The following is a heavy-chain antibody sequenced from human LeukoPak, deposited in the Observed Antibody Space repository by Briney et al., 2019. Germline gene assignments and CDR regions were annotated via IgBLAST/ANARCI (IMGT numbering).Heavy chain of an antibody. CDR3: ARPGGNYPNKYWYFDL. V-gene: IGHV3-66*04. J-gene: IGHJ2*01. D-gene: IGHD1-26*01. Sequence: GGSLRLSCAASGFTFSTNHMTWVRQAPGEGLEWVSLIYGGGNTYYANSVKGRFTISRDNSKNTLYLQMNSLRVEDTGVYYCARPGGNYPNKYWYFDLWGRGTLVTVSS. CDR2: IYGGGNT. CDR1: GFTFSTNH.